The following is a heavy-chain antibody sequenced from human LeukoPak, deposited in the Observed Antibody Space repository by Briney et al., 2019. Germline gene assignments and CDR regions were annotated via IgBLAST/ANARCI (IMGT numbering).Heavy chain of an antibody. CDR2: IYYSGST. D-gene: IGHD5-18*01. Sequence: SETLSLTCTVSGVSISSGGYYWSWIRQHPGKGLEWIGYIYYSGSTYYNPSLKSRVTISVDTSKNQFSLKLSSVPAADTAVYYCARAVGTAMVHYWGQGTLVTVSS. J-gene: IGHJ4*02. CDR3: ARAVGTAMVHY. CDR1: GVSISSGGYY. V-gene: IGHV4-31*03.